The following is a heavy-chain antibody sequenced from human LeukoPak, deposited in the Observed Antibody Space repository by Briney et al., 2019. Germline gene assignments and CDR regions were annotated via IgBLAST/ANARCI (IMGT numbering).Heavy chain of an antibody. V-gene: IGHV4-34*01. CDR2: IYYSGST. CDR3: ARLIGYCSGGSCYSRFDYYYYMDV. CDR1: GGSFSGYY. Sequence: SETLSLTCAVYGGSFSGYYWSWIRQPPGKGLEWIGSIYYSGSTYYNPSLKSRVTISVDTSKNQFSLKLSSVTAADTAVYYCARLIGYCSGGSCYSRFDYYYYMDVWGKGTTVTISS. J-gene: IGHJ6*03. D-gene: IGHD2-15*01.